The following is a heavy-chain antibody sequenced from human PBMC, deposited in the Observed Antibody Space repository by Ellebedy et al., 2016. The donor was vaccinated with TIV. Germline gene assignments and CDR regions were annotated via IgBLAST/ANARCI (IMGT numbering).Heavy chain of an antibody. V-gene: IGHV4-34*01. CDR2: MNHSGTT. CDR1: GASFSDYY. J-gene: IGHJ6*02. D-gene: IGHD6-19*01. CDR3: GGSVAVALNAGMDV. Sequence: MPSETLSLTCAVHGASFSDYYWSWIRQSPGKGLEWVGEMNHSGTTKYNPSLKSRVTISGDTSTNQFSLRLTSVTAADMAVYYCGGSVAVALNAGMDVWGQGTTVTVS.